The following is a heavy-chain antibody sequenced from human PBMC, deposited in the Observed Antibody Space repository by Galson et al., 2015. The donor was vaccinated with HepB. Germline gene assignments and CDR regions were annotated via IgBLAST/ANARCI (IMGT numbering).Heavy chain of an antibody. D-gene: IGHD3-22*01. Sequence: SLRLSCAGSGFIFSNYGMHWVRQTPGKGLGWVAVIWGDGSNKFYADSVKGSFIIARNHSKNTGYRHMKSLSVEDTSVYYCARAGREELDYDDSSAFMFHGMDVWGQGTTVSVSS. CDR3: ARAGREELDYDDSSAFMFHGMDV. J-gene: IGHJ6*02. CDR2: IWGDGSNK. V-gene: IGHV3-33*01. CDR1: GFIFSNYG.